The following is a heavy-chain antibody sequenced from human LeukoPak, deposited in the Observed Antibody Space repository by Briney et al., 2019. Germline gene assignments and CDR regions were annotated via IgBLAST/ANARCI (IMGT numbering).Heavy chain of an antibody. CDR3: ARDQHGSGRPNWFDP. D-gene: IGHD3-10*01. V-gene: IGHV4-59*12. Sequence: SETLSPTCTVSGASISGYYWTWIRQPPGKGLEWIGYIYYSGITNYNPSLKSRVTISVDTSKNQFSLKLSSVTAADTAVYYCARDQHGSGRPNWFDPWGQGTLVIVSS. CDR1: GASISGYY. J-gene: IGHJ5*02. CDR2: IYYSGIT.